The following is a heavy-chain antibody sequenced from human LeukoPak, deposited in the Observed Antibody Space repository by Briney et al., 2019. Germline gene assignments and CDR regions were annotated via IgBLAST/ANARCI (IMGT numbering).Heavy chain of an antibody. CDR2: ISSSSSYI. Sequence: GGSLRLSCAASGFTFSSYSMNWVRQAPGKGLEWVSSISSSSSYIYYADSVKGRFTISRDNAKNSLYLQMNSLRAEDTAVYYCAKDWGGVPPFDYWGQGTLVTVSS. D-gene: IGHD2-21*01. CDR1: GFTFSSYS. J-gene: IGHJ4*02. CDR3: AKDWGGVPPFDY. V-gene: IGHV3-21*01.